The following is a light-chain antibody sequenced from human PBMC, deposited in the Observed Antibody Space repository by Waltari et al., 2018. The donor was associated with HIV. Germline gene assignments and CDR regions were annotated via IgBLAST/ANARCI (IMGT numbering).Light chain of an antibody. J-gene: IGLJ2*01. CDR3: NSYTSSSHVI. CDR1: SSDAGGYNY. CDR2: DVS. Sequence: QSALTQPASVSGSPGQSITISCPGTSSDAGGYNYVSWYQHHPGQAPKLMIFDVSNRPSGVFNRFSGSKSGNTASLTISGLQAEDEADYYCNSYTSSSHVIFGGGTKLTVL. V-gene: IGLV2-14*01.